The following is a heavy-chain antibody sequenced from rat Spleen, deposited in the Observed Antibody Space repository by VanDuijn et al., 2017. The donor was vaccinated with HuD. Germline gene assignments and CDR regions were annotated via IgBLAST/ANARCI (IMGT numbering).Heavy chain of an antibody. J-gene: IGHJ2*01. CDR3: TTGLQ. CDR1: GFTFSDYN. CDR2: ISSDGSST. D-gene: IGHD1-1*01. Sequence: EVQLVESGGGLVQPGRSLKLSCAASGFTFSDYNMAWVRQAPKKGLEWVATISSDGSSTYYRDSVKGRFTISRDNAKNTLFLQMDSLGSEDTATYYCTTGLQWGQGVMVTVSS. V-gene: IGHV5-7*01.